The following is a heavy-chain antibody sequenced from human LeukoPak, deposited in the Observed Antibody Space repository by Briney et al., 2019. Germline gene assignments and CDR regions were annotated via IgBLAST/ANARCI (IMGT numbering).Heavy chain of an antibody. CDR2: IYYSGST. Sequence: KPSETLSLTCAVSGGSISSSSYYWGWIRQPPGKGLEWIGSIYYSGSTYYNPSLKSRVTISVDTSKNQFSLKLSSVTAADTAVYYCARGSFAATRFFDYWGQGTLVTVSS. J-gene: IGHJ4*02. CDR1: GGSISSSSYY. D-gene: IGHD2-15*01. CDR3: ARGSFAATRFFDY. V-gene: IGHV4-39*01.